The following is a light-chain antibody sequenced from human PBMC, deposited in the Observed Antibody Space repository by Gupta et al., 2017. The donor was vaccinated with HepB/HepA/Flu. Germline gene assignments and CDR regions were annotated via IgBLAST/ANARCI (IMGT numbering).Light chain of an antibody. V-gene: IGKV3-11*01. CDR2: DAS. J-gene: IGKJ4*01. Sequence: EIVLTQSPATLSLSPGERATLSCRASQSVSSYLGWYQQKPGQAPRLLIYDASNRATGIPPRFSGSGSGTDFTLTISSLEPEEFAVYYCRQRANGLTFGGGTKVEIK. CDR1: QSVSSY. CDR3: RQRANGLT.